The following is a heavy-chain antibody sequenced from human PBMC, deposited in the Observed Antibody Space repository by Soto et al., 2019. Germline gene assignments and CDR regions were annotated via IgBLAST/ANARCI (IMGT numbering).Heavy chain of an antibody. CDR2: ISGSGSHT. J-gene: IGHJ6*02. V-gene: IGHV3-23*01. D-gene: IGHD1-26*01. CDR1: GFSFSSYA. CDR3: ARDMSGGTYNYYYGMDV. Sequence: GGSLRLSCPASGFSFSSYAMTWVRQAPGRGLEWVSAISGSGSHTYYADSVKGRFTISRDNSKNTLYLQMNSLRADDTAVYYCARDMSGGTYNYYYGMDVWGQGTTVTVSS.